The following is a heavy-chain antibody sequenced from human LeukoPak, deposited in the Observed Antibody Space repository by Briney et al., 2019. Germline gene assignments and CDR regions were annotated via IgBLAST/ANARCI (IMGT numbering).Heavy chain of an antibody. D-gene: IGHD6-13*01. V-gene: IGHV3-23*01. CDR1: GFIFSSYA. Sequence: GGSLRLSCAASGFIFSSYAMSWVRQAPGKALEWVSIITSGGSTYYTDSVKGRFTISRDNSKNTLYLQMNSLRAEDTAVYYCAKGAPYSSSWYLEYWGQGTLVTVSS. CDR3: AKGAPYSSSWYLEY. J-gene: IGHJ4*02. CDR2: ITSGGST.